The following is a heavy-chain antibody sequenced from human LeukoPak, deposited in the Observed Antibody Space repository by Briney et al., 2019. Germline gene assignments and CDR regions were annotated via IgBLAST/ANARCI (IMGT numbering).Heavy chain of an antibody. Sequence: SETLSLTCTVSGGSISSSSYYWGWIRQPPGKGLEWIGSIYYSGSTYYNPSLKSRVTISVDTSKNQFSLKLSSVTAADTAVYYCARAQIAAGTPNWFDPWGQGTLVTVSS. D-gene: IGHD6-13*01. V-gene: IGHV4-39*07. CDR2: IYYSGST. CDR3: ARAQIAAGTPNWFDP. CDR1: GGSISSSSYY. J-gene: IGHJ5*02.